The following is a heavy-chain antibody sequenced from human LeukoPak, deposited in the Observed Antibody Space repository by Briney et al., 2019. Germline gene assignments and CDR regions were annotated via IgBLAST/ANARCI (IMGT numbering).Heavy chain of an antibody. V-gene: IGHV1-46*01. Sequence: ASVKVSCKASGYTFTMNGISWVRQAPGQGLEWMGIINPSGGSTSYAQKFQGRVTMTRDTSTSTVYMELSSLRSEDTAVYYCAREVTMVRGVITPAFDYWGQGTLVTVSS. J-gene: IGHJ4*02. CDR1: GYTFTMNG. CDR3: AREVTMVRGVITPAFDY. CDR2: INPSGGST. D-gene: IGHD3-10*01.